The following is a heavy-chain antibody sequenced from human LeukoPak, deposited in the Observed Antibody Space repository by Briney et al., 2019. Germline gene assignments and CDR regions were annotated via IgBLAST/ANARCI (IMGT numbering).Heavy chain of an antibody. CDR2: IFYSGST. CDR1: GGSMSNYY. J-gene: IGHJ4*02. D-gene: IGHD4-17*01. Sequence: KPSETLSLTCTVSGGSMSNYYWTSVRQPPGKGLEWIGYIFYSGSTNYNPSLKGRITISVDTSKNQFSLKLRSVTPADTAVYYCARGPLRLDYWGQGTLVTVSS. V-gene: IGHV4-59*01. CDR3: ARGPLRLDY.